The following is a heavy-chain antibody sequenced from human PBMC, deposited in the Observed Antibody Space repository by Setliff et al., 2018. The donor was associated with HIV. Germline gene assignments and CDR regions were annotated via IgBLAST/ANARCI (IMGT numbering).Heavy chain of an antibody. CDR2: INHSGST. J-gene: IGHJ4*02. V-gene: IGHV4-34*01. CDR3: ARGWFGGYYFDY. D-gene: IGHD3-10*01. Sequence: SETLSLTCAVYVESFSGFYWSWIRQPPGKGLEWIGEINHSGSTNYNPSLKSRVTISVDTSKNQFSLKLSFVTAADTAVYYCARGWFGGYYFDYWGQGTLVTVCS. CDR1: VESFSGFY.